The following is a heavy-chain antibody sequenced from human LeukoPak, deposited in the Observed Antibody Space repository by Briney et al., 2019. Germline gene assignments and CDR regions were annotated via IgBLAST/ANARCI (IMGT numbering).Heavy chain of an antibody. V-gene: IGHV3-53*01. Sequence: GGSLRLSCAASGFTVSSNYMTWVRQAPGKGLEWVSVIYSGGITYYADSVKGRFTISRDNSKNTLYLQMNSLRAEDTAVYYCASYNPYYWGQGTLVTVSS. CDR2: IYSGGIT. CDR1: GFTVSSNY. CDR3: ASYNPYY. J-gene: IGHJ4*02. D-gene: IGHD1-1*01.